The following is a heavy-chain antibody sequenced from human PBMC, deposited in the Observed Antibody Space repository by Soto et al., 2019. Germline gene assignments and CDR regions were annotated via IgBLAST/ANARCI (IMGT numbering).Heavy chain of an antibody. Sequence: GESLKISCKGSGYSFTSYWIGWGRQMPGKGLEWMGIIYPGDDDTRYSPSFQAQVTISPDKSISTASLQWSSLQAADPDRYYCARHMGPLGYCSGGSCYFDYWGQGTLVTVSS. CDR1: GYSFTSYW. CDR2: IYPGDDDT. D-gene: IGHD2-15*01. CDR3: ARHMGPLGYCSGGSCYFDY. V-gene: IGHV5-51*01. J-gene: IGHJ4*02.